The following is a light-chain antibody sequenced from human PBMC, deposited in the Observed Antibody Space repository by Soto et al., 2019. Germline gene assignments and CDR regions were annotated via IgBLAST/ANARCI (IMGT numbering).Light chain of an antibody. CDR1: QSVSSSS. CDR2: GTS. V-gene: IGKV3-20*01. CDR3: QRYGSSPLIT. J-gene: IGKJ5*01. Sequence: ETVVTHSPGALSLSPRERATLSCRASQSVSSSSLAWYQQRPGQAPRLLIYGTSSRATGIPDRFSGSGSGTDFTLTISRLEPEDFAVYFCQRYGSSPLITFGQGTRLEIK.